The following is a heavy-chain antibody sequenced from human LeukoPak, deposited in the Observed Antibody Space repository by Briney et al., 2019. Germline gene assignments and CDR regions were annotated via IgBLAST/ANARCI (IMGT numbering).Heavy chain of an antibody. Sequence: PGGSLRLSCAASGFTFSSYAMSWVRQAPGKGLEWVSRISGGGGTTYYAASVKGRFTISRDNSKNTLYLQINSLRAEDTAVYYCANDGADYDSDYFDFWGQRTLVTVSS. CDR1: GFTFSSYA. V-gene: IGHV3-23*01. CDR3: ANDGADYDSDYFDF. CDR2: ISGGGGTT. D-gene: IGHD3-3*01. J-gene: IGHJ4*02.